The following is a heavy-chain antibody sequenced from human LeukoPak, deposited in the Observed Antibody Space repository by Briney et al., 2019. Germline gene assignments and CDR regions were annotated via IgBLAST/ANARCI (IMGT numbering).Heavy chain of an antibody. CDR3: ARDERSAAAGSAYYLDS. Sequence: ASVKVSCKVSGYSFTNCGISWVRQAPGQGLEWMGWISGFNGNANFAPKLQDRVTLTTDASTSTAYTELRSLRSDDTAVYYCARDERSAAAGSAYYLDSWGQGTLVTVSS. V-gene: IGHV1-18*01. CDR2: ISGFNGNA. D-gene: IGHD6-13*01. CDR1: GYSFTNCG. J-gene: IGHJ4*02.